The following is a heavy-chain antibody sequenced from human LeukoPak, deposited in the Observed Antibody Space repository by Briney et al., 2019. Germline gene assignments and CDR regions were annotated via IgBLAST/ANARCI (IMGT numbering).Heavy chain of an antibody. J-gene: IGHJ5*02. Sequence: SETLSLTCTVSGGSITSGDFYWSWIRQPPGKGLEWIGYIYYSGSSYYNPSLKSRVTMSVGTSMNQFSLKLSSVTAADTAVYYCARDRISWFDLWGQGTLVTVSS. CDR3: ARDRISWFDL. CDR1: GGSITSGDFY. D-gene: IGHD2-15*01. V-gene: IGHV4-30-4*01. CDR2: IYYSGSS.